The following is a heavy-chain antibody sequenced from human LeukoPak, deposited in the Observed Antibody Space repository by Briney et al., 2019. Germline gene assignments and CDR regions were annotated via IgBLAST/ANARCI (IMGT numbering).Heavy chain of an antibody. V-gene: IGHV1-18*01. CDR3: ARDGCTNGVCCIGY. Sequence: ASVKVSCKASGYTFTSYDINWVRQAPGQGLEWMGRISAYNGNTNYAQKFQGTVTMTTDTSTSTAYMELRSLRSDDTAVYYCARDGCTNGVCCIGYWGQGTLVTVSS. CDR1: GYTFTSYD. D-gene: IGHD2-8*01. J-gene: IGHJ4*02. CDR2: ISAYNGNT.